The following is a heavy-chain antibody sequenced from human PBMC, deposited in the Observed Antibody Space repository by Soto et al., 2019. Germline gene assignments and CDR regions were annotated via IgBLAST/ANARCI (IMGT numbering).Heavy chain of an antibody. Sequence: GGSLRLSCAASGFTFSDHYMDWVRQAPGKGLEWVGRTRNKANSYTTEYAASVKGRFTISRDDSKNSLYLQINSLKTEDTAVYYCARVSAGGRNYYYGMDVWGQGTTVTVSS. J-gene: IGHJ6*02. CDR2: TRNKANSYTT. D-gene: IGHD3-10*01. CDR1: GFTFSDHY. CDR3: ARVSAGGRNYYYGMDV. V-gene: IGHV3-72*01.